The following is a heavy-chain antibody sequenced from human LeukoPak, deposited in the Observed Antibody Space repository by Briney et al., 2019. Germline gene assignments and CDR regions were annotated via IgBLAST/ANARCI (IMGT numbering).Heavy chain of an antibody. CDR1: GGSFSGYY. CDR2: INHSRST. CDR3: ARGQWFGESPPFDY. V-gene: IGHV4-34*01. J-gene: IGHJ4*02. D-gene: IGHD3-10*01. Sequence: SETLSLTCAVYGGSFSGYYWSWIRQPPGKGLEWIGEINHSRSTNYNPSLKSRVTISVDTSKNQFSLKLSSVTAADTAVYYCARGQWFGESPPFDYWGQGTLVTVSS.